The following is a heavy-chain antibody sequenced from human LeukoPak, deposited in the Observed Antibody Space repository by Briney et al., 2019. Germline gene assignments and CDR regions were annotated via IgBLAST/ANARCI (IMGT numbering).Heavy chain of an antibody. V-gene: IGHV3-21*04. J-gene: IGHJ4*02. CDR3: AKVPLRYSSGWYYFDY. CDR1: GFTFSSYS. D-gene: IGHD6-19*01. Sequence: PGGSLRLSCAASGFTFSSYSMNWVRQAPGKGLEWVSSISSSSSYIYYADSVKGRFTISRDNAKNSLYLQMNSLRAEDTALYYCAKVPLRYSSGWYYFDYWGQGTLVTVSS. CDR2: ISSSSSYI.